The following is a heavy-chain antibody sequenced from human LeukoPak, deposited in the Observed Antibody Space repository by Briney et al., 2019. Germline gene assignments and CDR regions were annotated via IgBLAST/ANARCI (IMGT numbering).Heavy chain of an antibody. CDR1: GYTFTGYY. CDR3: ARDHSSSLLPYYYYYMDV. Sequence: ASVKVSCKASGYTFTGYYMHWVRQAPGQGLEWMGIINPSGGSTSYAQKFQGRVTMTRDTSTSTVYMELSSLRSEDTAVYYCARDHSSSLLPYYYYYMDVWGKGTTVTISS. D-gene: IGHD6-13*01. V-gene: IGHV1-46*01. J-gene: IGHJ6*03. CDR2: INPSGGST.